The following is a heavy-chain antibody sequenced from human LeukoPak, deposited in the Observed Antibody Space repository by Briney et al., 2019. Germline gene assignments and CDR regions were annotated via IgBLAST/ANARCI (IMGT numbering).Heavy chain of an antibody. CDR1: GFTFSSYE. J-gene: IGHJ3*02. CDR2: ISSSGSTI. V-gene: IGHV3-48*03. Sequence: GGSLRLSCAASGFTFSSYEMNWVRQAPGKGLEWVSYISSSGSTIYYADSVKGRFTISRDNAKNSLYLQMNSLRAEDTAVYYCARGLIFGDDAFDIWGQGTMVTVSS. D-gene: IGHD3-10*01. CDR3: ARGLIFGDDAFDI.